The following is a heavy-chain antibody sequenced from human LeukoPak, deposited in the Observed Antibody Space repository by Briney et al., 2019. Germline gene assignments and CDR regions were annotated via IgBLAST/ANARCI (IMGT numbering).Heavy chain of an antibody. CDR2: IYYSGST. J-gene: IGHJ3*02. CDR3: ARASFDRTTVTTLSTADAFDI. CDR1: GGSISSSSYY. D-gene: IGHD4-17*01. V-gene: IGHV4-39*01. Sequence: TSETLSLTCTVSGGSISSSSYYWGWIRQPPGKGLEWIGSIYYSGSTYYNPSLKSRVTISVDTSKNQFSLKLSSVTAADTAVYYCARASFDRTTVTTLSTADAFDIWGQGTMVTVSS.